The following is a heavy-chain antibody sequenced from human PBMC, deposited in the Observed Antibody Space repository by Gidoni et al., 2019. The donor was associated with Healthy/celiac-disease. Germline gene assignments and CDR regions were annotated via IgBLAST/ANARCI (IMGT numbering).Heavy chain of an antibody. D-gene: IGHD6-13*01. V-gene: IGHV4-34*01. CDR3: ASSIQDGVAALYYFDY. Sequence: QVQLQQWGAGLLKPSETLSLTCAVYGGSFSGYYWSWIRQPPGKGLEWIGEINHSGSTNYNPSLKSRVTISVDTSKNQFSLKLSSVTAADTAVYYCASSIQDGVAALYYFDYWGQGTLVTVSS. CDR2: INHSGST. CDR1: GGSFSGYY. J-gene: IGHJ4*02.